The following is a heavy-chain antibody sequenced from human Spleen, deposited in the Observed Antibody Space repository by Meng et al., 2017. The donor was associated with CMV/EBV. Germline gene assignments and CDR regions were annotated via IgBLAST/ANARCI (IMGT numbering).Heavy chain of an antibody. V-gene: IGHV3-74*01. D-gene: IGHD3-10*01. CDR1: GFTFSSYW. Sequence: GESLKISCAASGFTFSSYWMHWVRQAPGKGLVWVSRINSDGSSTSYADSVKGRFSISRDNAKNTLYLQMNSLTSDDTAVYYCARGRSAVRGVYWGQGTLVTVSS. CDR2: INSDGSST. J-gene: IGHJ4*02. CDR3: ARGRSAVRGVY.